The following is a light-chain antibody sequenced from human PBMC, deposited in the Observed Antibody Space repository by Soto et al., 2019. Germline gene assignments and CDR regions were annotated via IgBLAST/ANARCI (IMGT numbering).Light chain of an antibody. Sequence: EIVLTQSPGTLHFSPGEIATLSCRASQSISSSYLAWYQQKPGQAPRLLIYGASTRATGIPDRFSGSGSGTDFTLTISRLESEDFAVYYCQQYGSSPRTFGQGTKVDI. CDR3: QQYGSSPRT. V-gene: IGKV3-20*01. CDR1: QSISSSY. CDR2: GAS. J-gene: IGKJ1*01.